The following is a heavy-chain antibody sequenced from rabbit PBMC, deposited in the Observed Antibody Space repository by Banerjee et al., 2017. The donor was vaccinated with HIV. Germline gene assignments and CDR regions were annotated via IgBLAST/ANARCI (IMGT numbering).Heavy chain of an antibody. CDR2: IYAGSSGST. V-gene: IGHV1S40*01. Sequence: QSLEESGGDLVKPGASLTLTCTASGFSFSSSYWPCWVRQAPGKGLEWIACIYAGSSGSTYYASWAKGRFTISKTSSTTVTLQMTSLTAADTATYFCARDRNDADGHATFDLWGQGTLVTVS. J-gene: IGHJ4*01. CDR3: ARDRNDADGHATFDL. D-gene: IGHD6-1*01. CDR1: GFSFSSSYW.